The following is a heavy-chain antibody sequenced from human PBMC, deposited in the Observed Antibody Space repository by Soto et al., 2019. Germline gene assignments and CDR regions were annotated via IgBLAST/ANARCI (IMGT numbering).Heavy chain of an antibody. CDR1: GGSISSSSYY. V-gene: IGHV4-39*01. CDR3: ASLHYYYDSSGYYYFDY. CDR2: TYYSGST. Sequence: PSETLSLTCTVSGGSISSSSYYWGWIRQPPGKGLEWIGSTYYSGSTYYNPSLKSRVTISVDTSKNQFSLKLSSVTAADTAVYYCASLHYYYDSSGYYYFDYWGQGTLVTVSS. J-gene: IGHJ4*02. D-gene: IGHD3-22*01.